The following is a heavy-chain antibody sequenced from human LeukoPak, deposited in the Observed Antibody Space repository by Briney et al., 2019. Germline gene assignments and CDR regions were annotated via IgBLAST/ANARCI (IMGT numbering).Heavy chain of an antibody. Sequence: ASVKVSCKASGGTFSSYAISWVRQAPGQGLEWMGGIIPIFGTANYAQKFQGRVTITADESTSTAYMELSSLRSEDTAVYYCARGLTFGGVTNDAFDIWGQGTMVTVSS. J-gene: IGHJ3*02. CDR1: GGTFSSYA. CDR3: ARGLTFGGVTNDAFDI. CDR2: IIPIFGTA. D-gene: IGHD3-16*01. V-gene: IGHV1-69*13.